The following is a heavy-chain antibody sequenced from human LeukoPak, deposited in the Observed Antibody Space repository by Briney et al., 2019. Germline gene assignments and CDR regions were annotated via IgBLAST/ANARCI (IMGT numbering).Heavy chain of an antibody. CDR2: IYTRGST. V-gene: IGHV4-4*07. CDR1: GGSISSYY. Sequence: SETLSLTCTVSGGSISSYYWSWIRQPAGKGLEWIGRIYTRGSTNYNPSLKSRVTMSVDTSKNQFSLKLSSVTAADTAVYYCARDEGVRGARLFDPWGQGTLVTVSS. CDR3: ARDEGVRGARLFDP. J-gene: IGHJ5*02. D-gene: IGHD3-10*01.